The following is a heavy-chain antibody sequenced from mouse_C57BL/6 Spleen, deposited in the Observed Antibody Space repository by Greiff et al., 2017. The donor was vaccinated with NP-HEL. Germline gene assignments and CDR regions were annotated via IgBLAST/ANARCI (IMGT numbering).Heavy chain of an antibody. CDR3: TGWLPKYYAMED. J-gene: IGHJ4*01. V-gene: IGHV1-5*01. CDR1: GYTFTSYW. CDR2: IYPGNSDT. Sequence: EVQLQQSGTVLARPGASVKMSCKTSGYTFTSYWMHWVNQRPGQGLEWIGAIYPGNSDTSYNQKFKGKAKLTAVTAASTAYMELSSLTNEDSAVYYCTGWLPKYYAMEDWGKGTTVTVAS. D-gene: IGHD2-2*01.